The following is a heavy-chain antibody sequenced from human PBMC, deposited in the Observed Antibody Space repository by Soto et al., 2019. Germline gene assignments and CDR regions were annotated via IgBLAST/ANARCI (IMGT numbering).Heavy chain of an antibody. CDR2: IYYSGST. Sequence: SETLSLTCTVSGGSISSGGYYWSWIRQHPGKGLEWIGYIYYSGSTYYNPSLKSRVTISVDTSKNQFSLKLSSVTAADTAVYYCARLGYCSGGSCYSGGFDIWGQGTMVTVSS. CDR3: ARLGYCSGGSCYSGGFDI. D-gene: IGHD2-15*01. J-gene: IGHJ3*02. CDR1: GGSISSGGYY. V-gene: IGHV4-31*03.